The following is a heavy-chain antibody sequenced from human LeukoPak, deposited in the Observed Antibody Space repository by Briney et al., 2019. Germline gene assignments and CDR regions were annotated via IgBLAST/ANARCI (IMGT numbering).Heavy chain of an antibody. D-gene: IGHD6-13*01. CDR1: GYTFTGYY. V-gene: IGHV1-2*02. CDR2: INPNSGGT. CDR3: AKASHSSSWYVRGHAFDI. Sequence: ASVKVSCKASGYTFTGYYMHWVRQAPGQGLEWMGWINPNSGGTNYAQKFQGRVTMTRDTSISTAYMELSRLRAEDTAVYYCAKASHSSSWYVRGHAFDIWGQGTMVTVSS. J-gene: IGHJ3*02.